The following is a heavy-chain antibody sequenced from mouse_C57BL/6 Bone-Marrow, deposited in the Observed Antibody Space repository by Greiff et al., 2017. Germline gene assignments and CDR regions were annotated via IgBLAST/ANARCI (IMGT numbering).Heavy chain of an antibody. CDR3: ARLWLRRVDY. J-gene: IGHJ4*01. V-gene: IGHV1-66*01. Sequence: QVQLQQSGPELVKPGASVKISCKASGYSFTSYYIHWVKQRPGQGLEWIGWIYPGSGNTKYNEKFKGKATLTADTSSSTAYMQLSSLTSEDSAVXYCARLWLRRVDYWGQGTSVTVSS. CDR1: GYSFTSYY. D-gene: IGHD2-2*01. CDR2: IYPGSGNT.